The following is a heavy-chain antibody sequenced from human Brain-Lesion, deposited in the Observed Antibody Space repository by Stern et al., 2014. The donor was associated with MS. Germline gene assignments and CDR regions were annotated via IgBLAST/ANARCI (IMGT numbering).Heavy chain of an antibody. CDR2: IFNSGST. V-gene: IGHV4-61*02. CDR1: GGSISSGGYY. J-gene: IGHJ6*02. D-gene: IGHD2-2*01. Sequence: QLQLQESGPGLVKPSQTLSLSCTVSGGSISSGGYYWSWIRQPPGKGLEWNGRIFNSGSTSYTPSLKVRVTISIATPKNQFSLRLNSMTAADTAVYYCARGRVVPGFQYYATDVWGQGTTVIVSS. CDR3: ARGRVVPGFQYYATDV.